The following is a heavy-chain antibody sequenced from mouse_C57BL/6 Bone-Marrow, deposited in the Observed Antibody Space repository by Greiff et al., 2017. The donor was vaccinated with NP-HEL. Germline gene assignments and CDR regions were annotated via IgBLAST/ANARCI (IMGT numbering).Heavy chain of an antibody. CDR2: IDPANGNT. J-gene: IGHJ2*01. CDR3: ARGFTTVNYFDY. Sequence: EVKLQESVAELVRPGASVKLSCTASGFNIKNTYMHWVKQRPEQGLEWIGRIDPANGNTKYAPKFQGKATITADTSSNTAYPQLSSLTSEDTAIYYCARGFTTVNYFDYWGQGTTLTVSS. V-gene: IGHV14-3*01. D-gene: IGHD1-1*01. CDR1: GFNIKNTY.